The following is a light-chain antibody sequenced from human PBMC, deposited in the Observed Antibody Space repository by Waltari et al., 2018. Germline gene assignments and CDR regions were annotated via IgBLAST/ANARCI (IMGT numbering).Light chain of an antibody. V-gene: IGLV3-1*01. J-gene: IGLJ1*01. CDR2: QDN. Sequence: SYELTQPPSVSVSPGQTASISCSGDNLGDKFASWYQKKPGQSPLLVIYQDNRRPSGIPERFSGANSGNTATLIISGTQAMDEADYYCQAWDSGTAVFGTGTKVTVL. CDR3: QAWDSGTAV. CDR1: NLGDKF.